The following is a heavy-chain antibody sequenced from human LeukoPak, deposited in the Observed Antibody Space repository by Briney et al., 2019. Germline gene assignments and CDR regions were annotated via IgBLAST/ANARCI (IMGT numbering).Heavy chain of an antibody. J-gene: IGHJ4*02. CDR3: ARGSRGGSGSYYNTHFDY. V-gene: IGHV3-30*04. CDR1: GFTFSSYA. Sequence: PGGSLRLSCAASGFTFSSYAMSWVRQAPGKGLEWVAVISYDGSNKYYADSVKGRFTISRDNSKNTLYLQMNSLRAEDTAVYYCARGSRGGSGSYYNTHFDYWGQGTLVTVSS. CDR2: ISYDGSNK. D-gene: IGHD3-10*01.